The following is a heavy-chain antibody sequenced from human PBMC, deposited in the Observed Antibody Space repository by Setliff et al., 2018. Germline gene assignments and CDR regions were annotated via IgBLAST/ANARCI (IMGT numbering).Heavy chain of an antibody. Sequence: LRLSCVASGFTISNYWMAWVRQAPGKGLEWVADIRQDGTNKYYVDSVKGRFTISRDNAKSSLYLQMNSLRAEDTAVYYCATKAVAGTGGQGTLVTVSS. J-gene: IGHJ1*01. CDR2: IRQDGTNK. CDR3: ATKAVAGT. CDR1: GFTISNYW. D-gene: IGHD6-19*01. V-gene: IGHV3-7*03.